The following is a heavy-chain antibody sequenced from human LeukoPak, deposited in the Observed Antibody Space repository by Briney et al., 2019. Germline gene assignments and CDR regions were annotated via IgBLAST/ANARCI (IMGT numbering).Heavy chain of an antibody. CDR1: GFTFSGSA. CDR3: TSAGPDYGGTLYYFDY. J-gene: IGHJ4*02. CDR2: IRSKANSYAT. D-gene: IGHD4-23*01. Sequence: GGSLRLSCVASGFTFSGSAIHWVRQASGKGLEWVGRIRSKANSYATAYAASVKGRFTISRDDSKNTAYLQMNSLKTEDTAVYYCTSAGPDYGGTLYYFDYWAQGTLVTVSS. V-gene: IGHV3-73*01.